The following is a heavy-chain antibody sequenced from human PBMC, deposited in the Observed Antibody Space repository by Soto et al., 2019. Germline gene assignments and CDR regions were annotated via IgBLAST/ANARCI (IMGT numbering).Heavy chain of an antibody. CDR2: ISGSGGST. V-gene: IGHV3-23*01. Sequence: EVQLLESGGGLVQPGGSLRLSCAASGFTFSSYAMSWVRQAPGKGLEWVSAISGSGGSTYYADSVKGRFTISRDNSKNTLYLQMNSLRAEDTAVYYCAKDNRWVSYGDTDWFDPWGQGTLVTVSS. D-gene: IGHD4-17*01. CDR1: GFTFSSYA. J-gene: IGHJ5*02. CDR3: AKDNRWVSYGDTDWFDP.